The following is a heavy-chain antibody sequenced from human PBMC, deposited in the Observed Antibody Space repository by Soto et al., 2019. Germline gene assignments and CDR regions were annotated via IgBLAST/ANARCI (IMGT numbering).Heavy chain of an antibody. CDR3: ARARTSSAVDFDY. CDR1: GGYISTYY. J-gene: IGHJ4*02. Sequence: SDTLSLTCNVSGGYISTYYWSWIRQPAGKGLEWIGRIHASGNTDYNPSLKSRVTISVDTSKNQFSLKLTSLTAADPAVYYSARARTSSAVDFDYWGQGTLVTVSS. V-gene: IGHV4-4*07. D-gene: IGHD6-19*01. CDR2: IHASGNT.